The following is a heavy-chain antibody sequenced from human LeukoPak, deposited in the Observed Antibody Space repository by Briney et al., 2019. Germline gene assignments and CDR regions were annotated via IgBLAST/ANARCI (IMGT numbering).Heavy chain of an antibody. CDR3: ARTTMVNYFDY. D-gene: IGHD3-10*01. V-gene: IGHV3-23*01. Sequence: GGSLRLSCAASGFTFSSYAMSWVRQAPGKGLEWVSAISGSGGSTYYADSVKGRFTISRDNAKNSLYLQMNSLRAEDTAVYYCARTTMVNYFDYWGQGTLVTVSS. CDR2: ISGSGGST. J-gene: IGHJ4*02. CDR1: GFTFSSYA.